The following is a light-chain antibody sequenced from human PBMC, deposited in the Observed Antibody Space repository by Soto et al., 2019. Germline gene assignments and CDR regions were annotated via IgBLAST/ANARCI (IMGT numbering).Light chain of an antibody. J-gene: IGLJ1*01. Sequence: QSALTHPRSVSWSPGQSVTISCTGTSSDVGGYNYVSWYQQHPGKAPKLMIYDVSKRPSGVPDRFSGSKSGNTASLTISGLQAEDEADYYCCSYAGSYTLGVFGTGTKVTVL. CDR3: CSYAGSYTLGV. CDR1: SSDVGGYNY. CDR2: DVS. V-gene: IGLV2-11*01.